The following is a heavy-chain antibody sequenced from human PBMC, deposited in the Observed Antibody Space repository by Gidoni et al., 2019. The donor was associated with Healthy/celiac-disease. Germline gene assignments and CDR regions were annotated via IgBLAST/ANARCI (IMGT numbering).Heavy chain of an antibody. V-gene: IGHV5-10-1*03. CDR1: GYSFTSYW. J-gene: IGHJ6*02. CDR3: ARRESSGWYLGYYYYGMDV. D-gene: IGHD6-19*01. Sequence: EVQLVQSGAEVKKPGESLRISCKGSGYSFTSYWISWVRQMPGKGLEWMGRIDPSDSYTNYSPSFQGHVTISADKSISTAYLQWSSLKASDTAMYYCARRESSGWYLGYYYYGMDVWGQGTTVTVSS. CDR2: IDPSDSYT.